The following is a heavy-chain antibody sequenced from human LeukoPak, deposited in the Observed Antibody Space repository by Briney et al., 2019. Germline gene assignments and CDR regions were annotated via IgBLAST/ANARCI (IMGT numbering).Heavy chain of an antibody. Sequence: GGSLRLSCAASGFTFSSYWMSWVRQAPGKGLEWVANIKQDGSEKYYVDSVKGRFTISRDNAKNSLYLQMNSLRAKDTAVYYCARGATILLYDAFDIWGQGTMVTVSS. CDR1: GFTFSSYW. D-gene: IGHD3-10*01. J-gene: IGHJ3*02. V-gene: IGHV3-7*01. CDR3: ARGATILLYDAFDI. CDR2: IKQDGSEK.